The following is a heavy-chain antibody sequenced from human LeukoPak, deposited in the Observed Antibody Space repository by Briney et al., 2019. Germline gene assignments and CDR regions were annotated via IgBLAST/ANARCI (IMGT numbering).Heavy chain of an antibody. J-gene: IGHJ4*02. CDR2: IRYDGSNK. Sequence: GGSLRLSCAASGFTFSSYGMHWVRQAPGKGLEWVAFIRYDGSNKYYADSVKGRFTISRDNSKNTLYLQMNSLRAEDTAVYYCAKVGRRYCSSTSCYPPLYYFGYWGQGTLVTVSS. CDR1: GFTFSSYG. D-gene: IGHD2-2*01. V-gene: IGHV3-30*02. CDR3: AKVGRRYCSSTSCYPPLYYFGY.